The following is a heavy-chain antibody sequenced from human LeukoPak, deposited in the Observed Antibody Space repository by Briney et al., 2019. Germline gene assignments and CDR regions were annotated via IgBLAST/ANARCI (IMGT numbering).Heavy chain of an antibody. D-gene: IGHD3-10*02. CDR2: ISYDGSNK. V-gene: IGHV3-30*18. CDR1: GFTFSSYG. Sequence: GGSLRLSCAASGFTFSSYGMHWVRQAPGKGLEWVAIISYDGSNKYYGDSVKGRFTISRDNSKNTLYLQMNSLRAEDTAVYYCAELGITMIGGVWGKGTTVTISS. J-gene: IGHJ6*04. CDR3: AELGITMIGGV.